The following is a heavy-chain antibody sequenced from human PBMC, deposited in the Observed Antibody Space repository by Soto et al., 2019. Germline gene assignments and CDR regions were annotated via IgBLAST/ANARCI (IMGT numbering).Heavy chain of an antibody. CDR1: GGSISSYY. D-gene: IGHD6-13*01. CDR2: IYYSGST. J-gene: IGHJ4*02. CDR3: ARRYSSSFAY. Sequence: SETLSLTCTVSGGSISSYYWSWIRQPPGKGLEWIGYIYYSGSTNYNPSLKSRVTISVDTYKNQFSLKLSSVTAADTAVYYCARRYSSSFAYWGKGSLVTVYS. V-gene: IGHV4-59*08.